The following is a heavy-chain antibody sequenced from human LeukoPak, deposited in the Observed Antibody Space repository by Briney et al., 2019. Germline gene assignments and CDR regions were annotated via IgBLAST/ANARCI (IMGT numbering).Heavy chain of an antibody. CDR3: AKTGAVYSSGWYEGHFDY. CDR2: IRYDGSNK. D-gene: IGHD6-19*01. CDR1: GFTFSSYG. J-gene: IGHJ4*02. Sequence: GGSLRLSCAASGFTFSSYGMHWVRQAPGKGLEWVAFIRYDGSNKYYADSVKGRFTISRDNAKNSLYLQMNSLRAEDTALYYCAKTGAVYSSGWYEGHFDYWGQGTLVTVSS. V-gene: IGHV3-30*02.